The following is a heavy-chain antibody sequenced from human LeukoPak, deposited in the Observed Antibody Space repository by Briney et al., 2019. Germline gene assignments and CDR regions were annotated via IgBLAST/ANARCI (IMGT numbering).Heavy chain of an antibody. Sequence: SETLSLTCTVSVGSISSSSYYWSWIRQPPGEGLEWIGYIYYSGSTNYNPSLRSRVTILVDTSKNQLSLKLSSVTAADTAVYYCARHDLLSVGSYYYGMDVWGQGTTVTVSS. CDR3: ARHDLLSVGSYYYGMDV. CDR2: IYYSGST. J-gene: IGHJ6*02. CDR1: VGSISSSSYY. V-gene: IGHV4-61*05. D-gene: IGHD3-10*01.